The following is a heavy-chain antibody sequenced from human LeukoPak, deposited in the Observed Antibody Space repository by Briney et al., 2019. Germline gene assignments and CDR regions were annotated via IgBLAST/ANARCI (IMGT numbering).Heavy chain of an antibody. CDR2: ISGSGGST. CDR3: ARAGYSGYDPVARVDY. V-gene: IGHV3-23*01. Sequence: QPGGSLRLSCAASGFTFSSYAMSWVRQAPGKGLEWVSAISGSGGSTYYADSVKGRFTISRDNSKNTLYLQMNSLRAEDTAVYYCARAGYSGYDPVARVDYWGQGTLVTVSS. D-gene: IGHD5-12*01. CDR1: GFTFSSYA. J-gene: IGHJ4*02.